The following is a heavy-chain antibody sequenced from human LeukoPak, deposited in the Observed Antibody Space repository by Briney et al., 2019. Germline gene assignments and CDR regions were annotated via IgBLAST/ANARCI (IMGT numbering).Heavy chain of an antibody. J-gene: IGHJ4*02. D-gene: IGHD3-22*01. CDR1: GGSISSGDFY. Sequence: SETLSLTCTASGGSISSGDFYWSWIRQPPGKDLEWISYSYYSRSSYSNPSLKSRVTISVDTSKNQSSLKLSSVTAADTAVYYCARVPPPSYYYDSSGYLGFDYWGQGTLVTVSS. CDR3: ARVPPPSYYYDSSGYLGFDY. CDR2: SYYSRSS. V-gene: IGHV4-30-4*08.